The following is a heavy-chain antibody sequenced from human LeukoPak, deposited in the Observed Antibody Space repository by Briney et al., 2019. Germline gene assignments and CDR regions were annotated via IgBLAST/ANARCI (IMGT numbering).Heavy chain of an antibody. J-gene: IGHJ4*02. Sequence: GGSLRLSCAASGFTFSSYAMSWVRQAPRKGLEWVSAITGSGGSTYYAASVKGRFTISRDNSKNTLYLQMNSLRAEDTAVYYCARGGDYYPFDYWGQGTLVTVSS. CDR2: ITGSGGST. V-gene: IGHV3-23*01. CDR3: ARGGDYYPFDY. CDR1: GFTFSSYA. D-gene: IGHD2-21*01.